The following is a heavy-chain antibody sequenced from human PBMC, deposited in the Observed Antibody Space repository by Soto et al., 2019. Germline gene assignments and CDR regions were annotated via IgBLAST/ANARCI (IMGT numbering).Heavy chain of an antibody. CDR2: IWYDGNNK. V-gene: IGHV3-33*01. Sequence: GGSLRLSCAASGFTFSNYGMHWVRQAPGKGLEWVAVIWYDGNNKYYADSVKGRFTISRDNSNNTLYVQMTSQRAEDTAVYYCARGLHSLFDYWGQGTLVTVSS. CDR1: GFTFSNYG. J-gene: IGHJ4*02. CDR3: ARGLHSLFDY. D-gene: IGHD2-21*01.